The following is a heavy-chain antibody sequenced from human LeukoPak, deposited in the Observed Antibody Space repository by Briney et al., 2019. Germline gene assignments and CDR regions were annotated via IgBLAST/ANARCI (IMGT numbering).Heavy chain of an antibody. D-gene: IGHD5-18*01. J-gene: IGHJ4*02. V-gene: IGHV3-43*02. CDR2: ISGEGGST. CDR1: GFTFDDYA. CDR3: AKDSGYSYGYRVVVADLLDY. Sequence: GGSLRLSCAASGFTFDDYAMHWVRQAPGKGLEWVSLISGEGGSTYYADSVKGRFPISRDNSKNSLYLQMNSLRTEDTALYYCAKDSGYSYGYRVVVADLLDYWGQGTLVTVSS.